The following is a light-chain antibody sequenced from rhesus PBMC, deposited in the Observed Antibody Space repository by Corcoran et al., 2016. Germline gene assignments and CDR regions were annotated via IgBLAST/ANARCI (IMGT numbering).Light chain of an antibody. CDR1: ERVGSY. J-gene: IGKJ4*01. V-gene: IGKV3-40*03. CDR2: SVY. Sequence: EIVMTQSPATLSLSPGETATLSCRASERVGSYLAWYQQKPGQAPKPLVHSVYLRATGIPDRFRGSASRTEFTLTIRSLEPEYVGVYPYQQYNDSLPTFGGGTKVELK. CDR3: QQYNDSLPT.